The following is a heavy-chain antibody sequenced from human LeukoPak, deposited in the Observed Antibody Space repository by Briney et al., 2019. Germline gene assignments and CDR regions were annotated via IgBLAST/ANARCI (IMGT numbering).Heavy chain of an antibody. CDR3: ARDSIVRGNIGNDMDV. Sequence: PGGSLRLSCAASGFTFSDYYMSWIRQAPGKGLEWVSYISHSGRTMYYADSVKGRITISRDNAKDSLYLQMNSLRAGDTAVYYCARDSIVRGNIGNDMDVWGKGTRVTVSS. CDR1: GFTFSDYY. D-gene: IGHD2-8*01. CDR2: ISHSGRTM. J-gene: IGHJ6*03. V-gene: IGHV3-11*01.